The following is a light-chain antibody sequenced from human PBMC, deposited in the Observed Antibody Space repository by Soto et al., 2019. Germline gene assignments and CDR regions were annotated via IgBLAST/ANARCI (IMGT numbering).Light chain of an antibody. Sequence: QSVLTQPRSVSGSPGQSVTISCSGASSDVGAIKYVSWYQHHPGMAPKVIIYDVTKRPSGVPDRFSGSKSGNTASLTISGLQAEDEAEYYCCSEAGSYVFGTVTKLTVL. J-gene: IGLJ1*01. CDR3: CSEAGSYV. CDR2: DVT. V-gene: IGLV2-11*01. CDR1: SSDVGAIKY.